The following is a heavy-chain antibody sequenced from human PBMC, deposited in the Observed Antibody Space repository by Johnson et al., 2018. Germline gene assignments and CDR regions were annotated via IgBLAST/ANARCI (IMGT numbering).Heavy chain of an antibody. D-gene: IGHD2-15*01. CDR3: AKDLLSARGDYYYNYPMYV. J-gene: IGHJ6*02. CDR1: GFSSSRYS. Sequence: VQLVQSGGGLVQPGGSLKLSCVGSGFSSSRYSMNWVRQAPGKGLEWIAYISTSSSSIYYAESVKGRCNSSRYNGKKSLYLQMNSLRDDDTAVYYCAKDLLSARGDYYYNYPMYVWGQGTTVTVSS. V-gene: IGHV3-48*02. CDR2: ISTSSSSI.